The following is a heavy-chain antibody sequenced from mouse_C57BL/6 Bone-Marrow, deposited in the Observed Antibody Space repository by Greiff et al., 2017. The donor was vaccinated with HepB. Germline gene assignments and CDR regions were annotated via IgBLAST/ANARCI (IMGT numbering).Heavy chain of an antibody. J-gene: IGHJ4*01. V-gene: IGHV1-26*01. Sequence: EVQLQQSGPELVKPGASVKISCKASGYTFTDYYMNWVKQSHGKSLEWIGDINPNNGGTSYNQKFKGKATLTVDKSSSTAYMELRSLTSEDSAVYYCAFTWGYAMDYWGQGTSVTVSS. CDR2: INPNNGGT. CDR1: GYTFTDYY. CDR3: AFTWGYAMDY.